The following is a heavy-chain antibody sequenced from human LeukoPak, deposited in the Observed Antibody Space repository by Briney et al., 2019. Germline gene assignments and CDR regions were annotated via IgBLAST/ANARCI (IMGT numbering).Heavy chain of an antibody. Sequence: SETLSLTCTVSGGSISSSSYYWGWIRQPPGKGLEWIGSIYYSGGTYYNPSLNSRVTISVDTSTNPFSRKPSSVPAADTAVYYCAKDVAGYYHDSSGPGGFDYWGQGTLVTVSS. D-gene: IGHD3-22*01. J-gene: IGHJ4*02. V-gene: IGHV4-39*07. CDR2: IYYSGGT. CDR3: AKDVAGYYHDSSGPGGFDY. CDR1: GGSISSSSYY.